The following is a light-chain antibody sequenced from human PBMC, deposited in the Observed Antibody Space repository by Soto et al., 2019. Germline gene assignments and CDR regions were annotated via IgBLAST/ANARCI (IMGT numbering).Light chain of an antibody. Sequence: DIQMTQSPSSLFPSVCGSVTITCQATQDINIYLNWYQQKPGKATNLLIYDASNLEIGVPSRFSGSGSGTHFTFTISSLQTEEIGTYYCQQYDILPITFGRGTRVEIK. V-gene: IGKV1-33*01. CDR2: DAS. CDR1: QDINIY. CDR3: QQYDILPIT. J-gene: IGKJ5*01.